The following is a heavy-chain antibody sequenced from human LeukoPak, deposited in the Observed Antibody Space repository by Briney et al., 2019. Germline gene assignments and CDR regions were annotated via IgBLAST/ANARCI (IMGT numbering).Heavy chain of an antibody. CDR1: GDSISSGDYY. J-gene: IGHJ4*02. V-gene: IGHV4-61*02. Sequence: SQTLSLTCTVSGDSISSGDYYWSWIRQPAGKGLEWIGRISSSGGTNYNPSLKSRVTISVDTSKNQFSLKLSSVTAADTAVYYCAREGRSFGDILTGYPHGFDYWGQGTLVAVSS. D-gene: IGHD3-9*01. CDR3: AREGRSFGDILTGYPHGFDY. CDR2: ISSSGGT.